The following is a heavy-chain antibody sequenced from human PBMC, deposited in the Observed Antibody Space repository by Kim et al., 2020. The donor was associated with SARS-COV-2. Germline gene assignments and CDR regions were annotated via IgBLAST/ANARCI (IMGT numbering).Heavy chain of an antibody. CDR3: ARAYDILTGYYFFSARPGMDV. CDR1: GFTFSSYA. J-gene: IGHJ6*02. V-gene: IGHV3-23*01. D-gene: IGHD3-9*01. CDR2: ISGSGGST. Sequence: GGSLRLSCAASGFTFSSYAMSWVRQAPGKGLEWVSAISGSGGSTYYADSVKGRFTISRDNSKNTLYLQMNSLRAEDTAVYYCARAYDILTGYYFFSARPGMDVWGQGTTVPVSS.